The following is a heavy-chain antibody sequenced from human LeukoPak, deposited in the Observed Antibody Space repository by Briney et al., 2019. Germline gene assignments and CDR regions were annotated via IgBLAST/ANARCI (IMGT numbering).Heavy chain of an antibody. Sequence: GGSLRLSCAASGFTVSSNYMSWVRQAPGKGLEWVSVIYSGGSTYYADSVKGRFTISRDNSKNTLYLQMNSQRAEDTAVYYCARDPPARYSSGWYSYWGQGTLVTVSS. V-gene: IGHV3-53*01. J-gene: IGHJ4*02. CDR2: IYSGGST. D-gene: IGHD6-19*01. CDR1: GFTVSSNY. CDR3: ARDPPARYSSGWYSY.